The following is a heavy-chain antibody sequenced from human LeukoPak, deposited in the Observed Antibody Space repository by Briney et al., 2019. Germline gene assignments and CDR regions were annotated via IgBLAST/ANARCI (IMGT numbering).Heavy chain of an antibody. CDR2: IKQDGSEK. Sequence: SLRPSCAASGFTFSSDWMSWVRQAPGEGLGWVANIKQDGSEKYYVDSVKGRFTIYRDNGKNSLYLQIDNLRAKGTAVYFCATSSSWYRDYFGYWGQGTLVTVSS. D-gene: IGHD6-13*01. V-gene: IGHV3-7*01. J-gene: IGHJ4*02. CDR1: GFTFSSDW. CDR3: ATSSSWYRDYFGY.